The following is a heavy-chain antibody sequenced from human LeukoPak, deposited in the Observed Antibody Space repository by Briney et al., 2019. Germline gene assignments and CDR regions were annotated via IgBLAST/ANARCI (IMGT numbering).Heavy chain of an antibody. V-gene: IGHV4-34*01. CDR2: INHSGST. Sequence: SETLSLTCAVYGGSFSGYYWSWIRQPPGKRLEWIGEINHSGSTNYNPPLKRRVTLSVATSKNQFPLKLSSVTAADTAVYYCARFYPNDSSGYYGFDIWGQGTMVTVSS. D-gene: IGHD3-22*01. CDR3: ARFYPNDSSGYYGFDI. J-gene: IGHJ3*02. CDR1: GGSFSGYY.